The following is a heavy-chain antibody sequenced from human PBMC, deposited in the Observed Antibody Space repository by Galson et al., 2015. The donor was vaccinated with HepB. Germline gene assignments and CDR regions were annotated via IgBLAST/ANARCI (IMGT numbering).Heavy chain of an antibody. CDR2: ISYDGSHQ. CDR3: ARERYAEYYFDY. J-gene: IGHJ4*02. CDR1: GFTFRSHA. Sequence: SLRLSCAASGFTFRSHAMHWVRQAPGKGLEWMAVISYDGSHQYYADSVKGRFTISRDNSKNTLFLQLSSLRAEDTAVYFCARERYAEYYFDYWGQGTLVTVSS. D-gene: IGHD2-2*01. V-gene: IGHV3-30*04.